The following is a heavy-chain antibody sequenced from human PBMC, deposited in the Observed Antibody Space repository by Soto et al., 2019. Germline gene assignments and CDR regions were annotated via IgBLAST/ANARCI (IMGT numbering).Heavy chain of an antibody. D-gene: IGHD2-15*01. J-gene: IGHJ4*02. CDR3: ARVPLVARKKYYFDY. V-gene: IGHV1-46*01. CDR1: GYTFTSYY. CDR2: INPSGGST. Sequence: ASVKVSCKASGYTFTSYYMHWVRQAPGQGLEWMGIINPSGGSTSYAQKFQGRVTMTRDTSTSTVYMELSSLRSEDTAVYYCARVPLVARKKYYFDYWGQGTLVTVPS.